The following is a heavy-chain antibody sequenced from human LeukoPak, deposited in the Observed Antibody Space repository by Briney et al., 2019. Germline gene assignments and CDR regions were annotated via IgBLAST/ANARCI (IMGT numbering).Heavy chain of an antibody. CDR2: MYETGHT. CDR1: GGSISGYY. V-gene: IGHV4-59*08. CDR3: ARHPFATPFDY. J-gene: IGHJ4*02. D-gene: IGHD2-15*01. Sequence: PSETLSLTCSVSGGSISGYYWSWIRQPPGQGLEWIGYMYETGHTMYNSSLKSRATMSLDTSKNHFSLRLTFVTAADTAVYYCARHPFATPFDYWGPGTLVTVPS.